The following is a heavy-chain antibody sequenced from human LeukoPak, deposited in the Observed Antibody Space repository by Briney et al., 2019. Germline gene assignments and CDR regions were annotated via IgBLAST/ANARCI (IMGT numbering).Heavy chain of an antibody. V-gene: IGHV3-30-3*01. J-gene: IGHJ4*02. D-gene: IGHD3-22*01. Sequence: GGSLRLSCAASGFTFSSYAMHWVRQAPGKGLEWVAVISYDGSNKYYADSVKGRFTISRDNSKNTLYLQMNSLRAEDTAVYYCARELGDTSGYPDYWGQGTLVTVSS. CDR2: ISYDGSNK. CDR1: GFTFSSYA. CDR3: ARELGDTSGYPDY.